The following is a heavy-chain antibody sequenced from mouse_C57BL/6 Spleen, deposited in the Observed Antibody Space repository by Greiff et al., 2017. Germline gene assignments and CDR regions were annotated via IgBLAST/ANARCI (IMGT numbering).Heavy chain of an antibody. CDR2: IYPGDGDT. Sequence: VQLVESGPELVKPGASVKISCKASGYAFSSSWMNWVKQRPGKGLEWIGRIYPGDGDTNYNGKFKGKATLTADKSSSTAYMQLSSLTSEDSAVYFCARSYYGNWDYFDYWGQGTTLTVSS. V-gene: IGHV1-82*01. CDR1: GYAFSSSW. CDR3: ARSYYGNWDYFDY. J-gene: IGHJ2*01. D-gene: IGHD2-10*01.